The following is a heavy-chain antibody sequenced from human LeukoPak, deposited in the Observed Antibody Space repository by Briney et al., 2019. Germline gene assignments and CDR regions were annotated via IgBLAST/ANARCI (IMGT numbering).Heavy chain of an antibody. V-gene: IGHV4-39*01. J-gene: IGHJ4*02. CDR3: ARPGGPTIPFDY. D-gene: IGHD1-26*01. Sequence: SETLSLTCTVSGGSISSYYWGWIRQPPGKGLEWIGSIYYSGSTYYNPSLKSRVTISVDTSKNQFSLKLSSVTAADTAVYYCARPGGPTIPFDYWGQGTLVTVSS. CDR1: GGSISSYY. CDR2: IYYSGST.